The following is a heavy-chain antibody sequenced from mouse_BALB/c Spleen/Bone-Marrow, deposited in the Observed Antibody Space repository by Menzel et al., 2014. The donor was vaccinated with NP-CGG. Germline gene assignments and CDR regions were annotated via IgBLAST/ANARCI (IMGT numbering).Heavy chain of an antibody. Sequence: QVQLKESGAELVRPGTSVKVSCKASGYAFTDYLMEWLKQRPGQGLEWIGVINPGSGSTNYNEKFKDKATLTADTSSNTAYMQLSSLTSDDSAVYFCARYDGYLDYWGQGTTLTVSS. D-gene: IGHD2-3*01. CDR2: INPGSGST. V-gene: IGHV1-54*01. J-gene: IGHJ2*01. CDR3: ARYDGYLDY. CDR1: GYAFTDYL.